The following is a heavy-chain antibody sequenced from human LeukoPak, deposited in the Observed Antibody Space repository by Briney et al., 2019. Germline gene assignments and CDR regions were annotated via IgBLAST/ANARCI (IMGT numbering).Heavy chain of an antibody. CDR2: INPSGGST. V-gene: IGHV1-46*01. CDR3: ARVETRGGVSGYDYRLGYYYYGMDV. CDR1: GYTFTSYY. J-gene: IGHJ6*02. D-gene: IGHD5-12*01. Sequence: ASVKVSCKASGYTFTSYYMHWVRQAPGQGLEWMGIINPSGGSTSYAQKFQGRVTMTRNTSISTAYMELSSLRSEDTAVYYCARVETRGGVSGYDYRLGYYYYGMDVWGQGTTVTVSS.